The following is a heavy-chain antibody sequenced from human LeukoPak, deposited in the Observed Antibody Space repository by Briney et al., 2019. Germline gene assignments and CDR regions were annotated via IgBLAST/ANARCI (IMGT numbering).Heavy chain of an antibody. D-gene: IGHD5-18*01. CDR2: IYTSGST. J-gene: IGHJ4*02. V-gene: IGHV4-61*02. CDR3: ARGADTAMVTG. CDR1: GVSISSGSYD. Sequence: SQTLSLTCTGSGVSISSGSYDWSWIRQPAGKGLEWIGRIYTSGSTNYNPSLKSRVTISVDTSKNQFSLKLSSVTAADTAVYYCARGADTAMVTGWGQGTLVTVSS.